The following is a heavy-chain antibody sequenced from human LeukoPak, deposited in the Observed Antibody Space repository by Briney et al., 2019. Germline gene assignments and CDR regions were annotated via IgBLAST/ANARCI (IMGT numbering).Heavy chain of an antibody. V-gene: IGHV4-38-2*02. CDR3: ARTPGIAVASDWFDP. J-gene: IGHJ5*02. D-gene: IGHD6-19*01. CDR2: IYYSGST. CDR1: GYSISSSYY. Sequence: PSETLSLTCTVSGYSISSSYYWGWIRQPPGKGLEWIGSIYYSGSTYYNPSLKSRVTISVDTSKNQFSLKLSSVTAADTAVYYCARTPGIAVASDWFDPWGQGTLVTVSS.